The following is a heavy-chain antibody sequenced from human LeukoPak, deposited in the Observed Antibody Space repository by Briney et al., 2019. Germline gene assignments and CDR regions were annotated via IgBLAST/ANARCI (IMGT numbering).Heavy chain of an antibody. CDR3: ARVVGLGEHLFDY. D-gene: IGHD3-10*01. CDR2: INHSEGT. CDR1: GGSFSSYY. J-gene: IGHJ4*02. V-gene: IGHV4-34*01. Sequence: SETLSLTCAVYGGSFSSYYWSWIRQPPGKGLEWIGEINHSEGTNYNPSLKSRVTMSLDTSKNQFSLKLTSVTAADTAVYYCARVVGLGEHLFDYWGQGTLVTVSS.